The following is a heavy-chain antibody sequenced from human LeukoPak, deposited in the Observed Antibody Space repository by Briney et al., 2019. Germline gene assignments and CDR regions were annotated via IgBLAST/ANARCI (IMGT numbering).Heavy chain of an antibody. V-gene: IGHV4-39*01. D-gene: IGHD3-3*01. CDR2: IYYSGST. Sequence: KPSETLSLTCTVSGGAISSSSYYWGWIRHPPGKGLEWIGSIYYSGSTYYNPSLKNRATISVDTTKNQFSLKLSSVTAADTAVYYCASLGVAARGYPAIIDYWGQGTLVTVSS. J-gene: IGHJ4*02. CDR1: GGAISSSSYY. CDR3: ASLGVAARGYPAIIDY.